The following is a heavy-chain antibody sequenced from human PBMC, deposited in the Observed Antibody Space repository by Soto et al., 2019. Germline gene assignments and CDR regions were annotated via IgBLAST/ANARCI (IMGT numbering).Heavy chain of an antibody. Sequence: GGSLRLSCAASGFTFDDYAMHWVRQAPGKGLEWVSGISWNSGSIGYADSVKGRFTISRDNAKNSLYLQMNSLRAEDTALYYCAKSGMPRRSSGWSEYYYYYMDVWGKGTTVTVSS. CDR2: ISWNSGSI. D-gene: IGHD6-19*01. CDR3: AKSGMPRRSSGWSEYYYYYMDV. J-gene: IGHJ6*03. CDR1: GFTFDDYA. V-gene: IGHV3-9*01.